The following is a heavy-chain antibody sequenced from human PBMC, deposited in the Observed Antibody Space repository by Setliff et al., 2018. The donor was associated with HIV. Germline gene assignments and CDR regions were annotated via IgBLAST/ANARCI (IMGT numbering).Heavy chain of an antibody. CDR3: ARATATWLVDN. Sequence: KTSETLSLTCNVSGASISSYYWSWIRQPPGKGLEWIGYIYYRGGTNYNPSLKSRLTISVDAAKNQFPLKLSSVTTADTAVYYCARATATWLVDNWGQGTLVTVSS. D-gene: IGHD2-15*01. V-gene: IGHV4-59*01. CDR1: GASISSYY. CDR2: IYYRGGT. J-gene: IGHJ4*02.